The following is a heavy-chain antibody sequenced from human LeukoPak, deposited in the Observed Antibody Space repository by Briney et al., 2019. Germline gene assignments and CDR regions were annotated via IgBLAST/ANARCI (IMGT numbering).Heavy chain of an antibody. D-gene: IGHD5-12*01. Sequence: SETLSLTCAVYGGSFSGYYWSWIRQPPGKGLEWIGEINHSGSTNYNPSLKSRVTISVDTSKNQFSLKLSSVTAADTAVYYCARDIVPTIPDFDQWGQGTLVTVSS. V-gene: IGHV4-34*01. J-gene: IGHJ4*02. CDR2: INHSGST. CDR1: GGSFSGYY. CDR3: ARDIVPTIPDFDQ.